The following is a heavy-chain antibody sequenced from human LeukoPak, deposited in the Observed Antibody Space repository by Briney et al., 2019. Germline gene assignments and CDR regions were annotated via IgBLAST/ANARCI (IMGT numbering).Heavy chain of an antibody. J-gene: IGHJ4*02. D-gene: IGHD3-3*01. Sequence: PGGSLRLSCAASGFTFDDYAMNWVRQAPGKGREWVSGINWNGGSTYYRDSVTGRFTISRDNAKNSLYLQMNSLRAEDTALYYCARVKGSGYRNSIDYWGQGTLVTVSS. CDR3: ARVKGSGYRNSIDY. V-gene: IGHV3-20*04. CDR2: INWNGGST. CDR1: GFTFDDYA.